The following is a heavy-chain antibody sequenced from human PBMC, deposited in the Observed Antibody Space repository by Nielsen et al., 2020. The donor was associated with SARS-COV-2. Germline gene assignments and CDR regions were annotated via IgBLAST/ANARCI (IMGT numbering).Heavy chain of an antibody. CDR1: GFPFMRYA. CDR3: ARAVTTVTIDFDY. D-gene: IGHD4-17*01. V-gene: IGHV3-21*01. Sequence: GGSLRLSCAASGFPFMRYAMSWVRQAPGKGLEWVSSISSSSSYIYYADSVKGRFTISRDNAKNSLYLQMNSLRAEDTAVYYCARAVTTVTIDFDYWGQGTLVTVSS. J-gene: IGHJ4*02. CDR2: ISSSSSYI.